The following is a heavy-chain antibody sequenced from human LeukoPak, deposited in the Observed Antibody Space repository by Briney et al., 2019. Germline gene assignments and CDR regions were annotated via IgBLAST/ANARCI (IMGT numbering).Heavy chain of an antibody. CDR1: RYTLTALT. CDR2: FDPEDGET. J-gene: IGHJ3*02. CDR3: ATGRAMGLTIPHDAFDI. Sequence: ASVKISCTISRYTLTALTMHWVREAPGHGRERMGGFDPEDGETIYTQKFQGRVTMTEDTSTDTAYMEVSSLRSEDTAVYYYATGRAMGLTIPHDAFDIWGQGGPVTVSS. D-gene: IGHD4/OR15-4a*01. V-gene: IGHV1-24*01.